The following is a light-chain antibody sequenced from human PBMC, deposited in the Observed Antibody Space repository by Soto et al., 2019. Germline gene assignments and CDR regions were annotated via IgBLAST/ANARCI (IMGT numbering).Light chain of an antibody. Sequence: QSVLTQPPSASGTPGQRVTISCSGSSSNIGRNTVNWYQQLTGTAPKVLIYSNNQRPSGVPDRLSGSKSGTSASLAISGLQSEDEADYYCAAWDDSLNAVVFGGGTKVTVL. J-gene: IGLJ2*01. CDR3: AAWDDSLNAVV. CDR1: SSNIGRNT. CDR2: SNN. V-gene: IGLV1-44*01.